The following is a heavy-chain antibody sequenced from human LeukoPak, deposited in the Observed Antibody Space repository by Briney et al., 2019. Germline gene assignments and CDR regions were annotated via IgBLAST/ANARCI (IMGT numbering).Heavy chain of an antibody. CDR3: ARAPRTANHVDY. J-gene: IGHJ4*02. D-gene: IGHD1-14*01. CDR2: ISYDGSNK. CDR1: GFTSSSYA. V-gene: IGHV3-30*04. Sequence: GGSLRLSCAASGFTSSSYAMHWVRQAPGKGLEWVAVISYDGSNKYYADSVKGRFTISRDNSKNTLYLQMNSLRAEDTAVYYCARAPRTANHVDYRGQGTLVTVSS.